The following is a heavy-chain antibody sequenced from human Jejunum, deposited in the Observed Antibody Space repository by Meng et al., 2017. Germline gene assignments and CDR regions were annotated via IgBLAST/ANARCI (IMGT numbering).Heavy chain of an antibody. Sequence: HLQESGPGLVKPSGTLSLTCAVSGDFTSSSDRWTWVRQAPGRGLEWIGEVWHSGATYYNPSLESRLTISIDTSNNRLSLELSSATAADTAVYYCARGVLERYFDYWGQGALVTVSS. CDR2: VWHSGAT. CDR3: ARGVLERYFDY. V-gene: IGHV4-4*02. CDR1: GDFTSSSDR. D-gene: IGHD3-10*01. J-gene: IGHJ4*02.